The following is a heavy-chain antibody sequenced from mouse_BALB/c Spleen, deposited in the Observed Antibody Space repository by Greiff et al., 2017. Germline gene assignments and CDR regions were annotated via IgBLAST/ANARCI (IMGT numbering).Heavy chain of an antibody. CDR2: LSSGGST. Sequence: EGQRGGSGGGLVKPGGSLKLPFATPGFTFRSYALSWVRPNPEKRLGWVASLSSGGSTYYPDSVKGRFTISRDNARNILYLQMSSLRSEDTAMYYCARGGGLRRDYYAMDYWGQGTSVTVSS. D-gene: IGHD2-2*01. J-gene: IGHJ4*01. CDR1: GFTFRSYA. CDR3: ARGGGLRRDYYAMDY. V-gene: IGHV5-6-5*01.